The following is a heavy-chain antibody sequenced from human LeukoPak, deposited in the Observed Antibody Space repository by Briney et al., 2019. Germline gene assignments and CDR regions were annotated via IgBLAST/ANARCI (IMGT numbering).Heavy chain of an antibody. CDR2: ISSSSSYI. D-gene: IGHD3-22*01. Sequence: PGGSLRLSCAASGFTFSSYSMSWVRQAPGKGLEWVSSISSSSSYIYYADSVKGRFTISRDNAKNSLYLQMNSLRAEDTAVYYCARATYYYDSSGSNLPFDIWGQGTMVTVSS. V-gene: IGHV3-21*01. J-gene: IGHJ3*02. CDR3: ARATYYYDSSGSNLPFDI. CDR1: GFTFSSYS.